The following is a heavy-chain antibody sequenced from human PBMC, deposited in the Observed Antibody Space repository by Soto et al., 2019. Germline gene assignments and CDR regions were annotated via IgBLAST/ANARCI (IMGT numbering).Heavy chain of an antibody. D-gene: IGHD3-10*01. V-gene: IGHV4-59*01. CDR3: ARALGVTNNAYYYYYYMDV. CDR2: IYYSGST. J-gene: IGHJ6*03. Sequence: PSETLSLTCTVSGVSMTTYYWGWIRQPPGKGLEWIGYIYYSGSTNYNPSLKSRVTISVDTSKNQFSLKLSSVTAADTAVYYCARALGVTNNAYYYYYYMDVWGKGTTVTVSS. CDR1: GVSMTTYY.